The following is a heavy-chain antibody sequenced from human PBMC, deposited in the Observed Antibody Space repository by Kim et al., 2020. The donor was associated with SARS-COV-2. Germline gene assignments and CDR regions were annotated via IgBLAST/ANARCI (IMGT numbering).Heavy chain of an antibody. D-gene: IGHD3-22*01. V-gene: IGHV4-4*07. CDR2: IYTSGDT. Sequence: SETLSLTCTVSGGSISSYYWTWIRQPAGKGLEWIGRIYTSGDTNSYPSLKSRVTMSVDTSKNQFSLNLSSVTAADTAVYYCASGIYESSGYYLDYWGQGTLVTVSS. CDR3: ASGIYESSGYYLDY. J-gene: IGHJ4*02. CDR1: GGSISSYY.